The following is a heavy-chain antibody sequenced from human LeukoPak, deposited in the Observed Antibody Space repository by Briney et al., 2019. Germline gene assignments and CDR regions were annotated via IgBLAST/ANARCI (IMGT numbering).Heavy chain of an antibody. CDR3: ARVPGPYTTSRFDF. CDR2: IDPASGGT. V-gene: IGHV1-2*02. D-gene: IGHD2-2*02. J-gene: IGHJ4*02. CDR1: GYTFSAHY. Sequence: ASVRVSCKTSGYTFSAHYLHWVRQAPGQRPEWVGRIDPASGGTHYAQKFQGRVTVTRDTSPTTVDMELSGLRSDDTAVYYCARVPGPYTTSRFDFWGQGTLVTVSS.